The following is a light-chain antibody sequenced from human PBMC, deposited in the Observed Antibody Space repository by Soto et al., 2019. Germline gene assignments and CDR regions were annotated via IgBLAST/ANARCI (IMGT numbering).Light chain of an antibody. Sequence: MPMTQSIFSLSAPAVDSVTFTCRTSQTINNYLNWYQQKPGKAPKLLVYSASSLQSGVPSRFSGSGSGTDFTFTISSLQPEDIATYYCQQYDNLPITFGQGTRLENK. V-gene: IGKV1-33*01. CDR3: QQYDNLPIT. J-gene: IGKJ5*01. CDR1: QTINNY. CDR2: SAS.